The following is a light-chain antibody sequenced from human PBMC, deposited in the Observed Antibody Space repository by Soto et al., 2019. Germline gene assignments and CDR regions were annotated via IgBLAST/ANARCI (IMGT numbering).Light chain of an antibody. CDR1: QGVTSN. CDR3: QQYGSSGT. J-gene: IGKJ1*01. Sequence: EIVFTQSPATLSLSPCERSTLSCRASQGVTSNLAWYQQKPGQAPRLLIYGASSRATGIPDRFSGSGSGTDFTLTISRLEPEDFAVYYCQQYGSSGTFGQGTKVDIK. V-gene: IGKV3-20*01. CDR2: GAS.